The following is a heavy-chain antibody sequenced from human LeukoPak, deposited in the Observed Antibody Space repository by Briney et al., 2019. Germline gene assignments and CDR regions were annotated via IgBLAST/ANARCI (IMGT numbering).Heavy chain of an antibody. Sequence: GRSLRLSCAASGFTFSSYAMHWVRQAPGKGLEWVAVISYDGSNKYYADSVKGRFTISRDNSKNTLYLQMNSLRAEDTAVYYCAKVKLELPHYWGQGTLVTVSS. V-gene: IGHV3-30-3*01. CDR2: ISYDGSNK. CDR3: AKVKLELPHY. J-gene: IGHJ4*02. D-gene: IGHD1-7*01. CDR1: GFTFSSYA.